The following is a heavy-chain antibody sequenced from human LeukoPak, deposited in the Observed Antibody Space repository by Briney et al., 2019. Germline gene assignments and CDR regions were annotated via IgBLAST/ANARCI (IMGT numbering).Heavy chain of an antibody. CDR2: IYYSGST. J-gene: IGHJ4*02. CDR3: ARVGGSSWRYFDY. D-gene: IGHD6-13*01. V-gene: IGHV4-59*01. Sequence: SETLSLTCTVSGGSISSYYWSWIRQPPGKGLEWIGYIYYSGSTNYNPSLKSQVTISVDTSKNQFSLKLSSVTAADTAVYYCARVGGSSWRYFDYWGQGTLVTVSS. CDR1: GGSISSYY.